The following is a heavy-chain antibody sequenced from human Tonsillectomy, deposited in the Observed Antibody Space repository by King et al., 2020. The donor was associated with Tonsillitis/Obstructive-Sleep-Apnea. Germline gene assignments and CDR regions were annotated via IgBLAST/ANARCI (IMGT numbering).Heavy chain of an antibody. J-gene: IGHJ4*02. CDR2: VCHDGST. Sequence: QLQESGPGLVKPSETLSLTCTVSGGSISSSNYCWGWVRQPPGKGLEWIGTVCHDGSTYYNPALKRRATVSADPSRNQFSLKLSSVTAADTSLYYCARVNILVVPSANFDYWGQGTLVTVSS. CDR3: ARVNILVVPSANFDY. V-gene: IGHV4-39*01. CDR1: GGSISSSNYC. D-gene: IGHD2-2*01.